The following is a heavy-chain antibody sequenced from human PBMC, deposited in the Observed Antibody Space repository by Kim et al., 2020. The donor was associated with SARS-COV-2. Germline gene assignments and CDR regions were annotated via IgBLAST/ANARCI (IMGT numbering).Heavy chain of an antibody. CDR3: ARFGESGYDWGAYYFDY. Sequence: SETLSLTCTVSGGSISSGGYYWSWIRQHPGKGLEWIGYIYYSGSTYYNPSLKSRVTISVDTSKNQFSLKLSSVTAADTAVYYCARFGESGYDWGAYYFDYWGQGTLVTVSS. V-gene: IGHV4-31*03. CDR2: IYYSGST. D-gene: IGHD5-12*01. J-gene: IGHJ4*02. CDR1: GGSISSGGYY.